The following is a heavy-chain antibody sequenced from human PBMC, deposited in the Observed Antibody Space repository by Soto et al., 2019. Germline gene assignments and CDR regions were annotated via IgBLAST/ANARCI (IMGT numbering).Heavy chain of an antibody. CDR2: ISSTTNYI. J-gene: IGHJ4*02. Sequence: PGGSLRLSCAASGFTFTRYSMNWVRQAPGKGLEWVSSISSTTNYIYYADSMKGRFTVSRDNAKNSVYLEMNSLSAEDTAVYYCARESEDLTSNFDYWGQGTLVTVSS. CDR1: GFTFTRYS. V-gene: IGHV3-21*01. CDR3: ARESEDLTSNFDY.